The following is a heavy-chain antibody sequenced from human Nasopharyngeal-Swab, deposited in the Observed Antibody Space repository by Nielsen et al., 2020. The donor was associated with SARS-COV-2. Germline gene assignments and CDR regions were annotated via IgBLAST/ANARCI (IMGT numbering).Heavy chain of an antibody. Sequence: GESLKISCAASGFTFSDYYMSWIRQAPGKGLEWVSYISSSGSTIYYADSVKGRFTISRDNAKNSLYLQMNSLRAEDTAVYYCARARGINLGLGVVGDMDVWGKGTTVTVSS. CDR1: GFTFSDYY. J-gene: IGHJ6*03. CDR2: ISSSGSTI. V-gene: IGHV3-11*04. CDR3: ARARGINLGLGVVGDMDV. D-gene: IGHD3-3*01.